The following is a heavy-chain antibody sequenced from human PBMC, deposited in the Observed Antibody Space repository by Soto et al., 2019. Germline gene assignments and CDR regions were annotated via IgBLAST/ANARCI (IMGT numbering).Heavy chain of an antibody. CDR1: GFTFSSDA. V-gene: IGHV3-23*01. D-gene: IGHD3-16*01. CDR2: ISGSGGST. CDR3: AKPGGRYHYYYGMAV. J-gene: IGHJ6*02. Sequence: GGSLRLSCAASGFTFSSDAMNWVRQAPGKGLEWVSAISGSGGSTYYADSVKGRFTISRDNSKNTLYLQMNSLRAEDTAVYYCAKPGGRYHYYYGMAVCRQGPTVTVSS.